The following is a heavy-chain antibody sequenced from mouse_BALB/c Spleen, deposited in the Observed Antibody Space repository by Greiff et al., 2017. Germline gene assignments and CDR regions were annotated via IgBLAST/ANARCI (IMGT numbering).Heavy chain of an antibody. CDR2: INPSNGGT. J-gene: IGHJ3*01. D-gene: IGHD2-1*01. CDR3: TRRGYGNYGCAY. CDR1: GYTFTSYY. Sequence: QVQLKESGAELVKPGASVKLSCKASGYTFTSYYMYWVKQRPGQGLEWIGEINPSNGGTNFNEKFKSKATLTVDKSSSTAYMQLSSLTSEDSAVYYCTRRGYGNYGCAYWGQGTLVTVSA. V-gene: IGHV1S81*02.